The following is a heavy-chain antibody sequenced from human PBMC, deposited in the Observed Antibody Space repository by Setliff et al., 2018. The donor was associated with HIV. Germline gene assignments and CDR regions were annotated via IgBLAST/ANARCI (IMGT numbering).Heavy chain of an antibody. D-gene: IGHD2-2*01. Sequence: SETLSLTCTVSGGSISSFYWSWIRQPPGKGLEWIGEINHHKHTNYNPSLKSRLTISVDTSKNKVSLTLSSVTPADTAVYYCARHICGTTACYAVDVWGPGTMVTVSS. CDR3: ARHICGTTACYAVDV. CDR1: GGSISSFY. J-gene: IGHJ3*01. CDR2: INHHKHT. V-gene: IGHV4-34*01.